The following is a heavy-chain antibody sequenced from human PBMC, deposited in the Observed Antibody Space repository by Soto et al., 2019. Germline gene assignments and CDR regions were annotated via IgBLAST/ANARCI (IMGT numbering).Heavy chain of an antibody. D-gene: IGHD6-13*01. CDR1: GASITGSSY. V-gene: IGHV4-4*07. CDR2: FSLSGTT. CDR3: AKDSSSWPPGPNWFDP. Sequence: LSLTCTVSGASITGSSYWSWIRQPAGKGLEWIGRFSLSGTTNYNPSLRGRVTMSADVSKNQFSLRLTSVTAADTAVYYCAKDSSSWPPGPNWFDPWGQGTLVTVSS. J-gene: IGHJ5*02.